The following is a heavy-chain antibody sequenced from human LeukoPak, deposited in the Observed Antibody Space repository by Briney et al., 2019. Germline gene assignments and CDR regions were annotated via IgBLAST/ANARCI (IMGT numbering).Heavy chain of an antibody. CDR3: ARAVQLWFQFDY. J-gene: IGHJ4*02. CDR2: ISSSSSYI. D-gene: IGHD5-18*01. CDR1: GFTFSSYS. V-gene: IGHV3-21*01. Sequence: GGSLRLSCAASGFTFSSYSMNWVRQAPGKGLEWVSSISSSSSYIYYADSVKGRFTISRDNAKNSLHLQMNSLRAEDTAVYHCARAVQLWFQFDYWGQGTLVTVSS.